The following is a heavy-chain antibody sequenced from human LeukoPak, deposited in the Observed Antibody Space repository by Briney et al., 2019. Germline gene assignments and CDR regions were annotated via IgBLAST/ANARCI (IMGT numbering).Heavy chain of an antibody. J-gene: IGHJ4*02. CDR3: SRDLGGSYNDY. CDR2: INPSGGTT. CDR1: GYIFTTYY. V-gene: IGHV1-46*04. Sequence: ASVKVSCKASGYIFTTYYMHWARQAPGHGLEWVGVINPSGGTTTYAQKLQGRVTMTRDTSTSTVYMELSSLRIEDTAVYYCSRDLGGSYNDYWGQGTMVTVSS. D-gene: IGHD1-26*01.